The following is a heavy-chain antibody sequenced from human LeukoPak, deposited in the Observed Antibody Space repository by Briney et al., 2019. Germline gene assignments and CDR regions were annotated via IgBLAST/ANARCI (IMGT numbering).Heavy chain of an antibody. J-gene: IGHJ5*02. V-gene: IGHV4-34*01. CDR2: INHSGST. CDR1: GGSFSGYY. CDR3: ARGGGSSLVWFDP. D-gene: IGHD6-6*01. Sequence: SETLSLTCAVYGGSFSGYYWSWIRQPPGKGLEWIGEINHSGSTNYNPSLKSRVTISVDTSKNQFSLKLSSVTAADTAVFYCARGGGSSLVWFDPWGQGTLVTVSS.